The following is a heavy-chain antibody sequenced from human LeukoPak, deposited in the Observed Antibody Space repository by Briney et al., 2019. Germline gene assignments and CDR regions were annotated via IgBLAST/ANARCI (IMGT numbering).Heavy chain of an antibody. D-gene: IGHD2-15*01. J-gene: IGHJ4*02. CDR1: GYTFTSYD. CDR3: ARGQEADELLLDY. Sequence: ASVKVSCKASGYTFTSYDINWVRQATGQGLEWMGWMNPNSGNTGYAQKFQGKVTMTRNTSISTAYMELSSLRSEDTAVYYCARGQEADELLLDYWGQGTLVTVSS. V-gene: IGHV1-8*01. CDR2: MNPNSGNT.